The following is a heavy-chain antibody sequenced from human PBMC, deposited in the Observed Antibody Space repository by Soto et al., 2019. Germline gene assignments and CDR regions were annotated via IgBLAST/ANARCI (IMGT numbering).Heavy chain of an antibody. J-gene: IGHJ6*02. CDR1: GGSISSGGYS. CDR2: IYHSGST. D-gene: IGHD6-13*01. CDR3: ARHTAAGTYYYGMDV. Sequence: SETLSLTCAVSGGSISSGGYSWSWIRQPPGKGLEWIGYIYHSGSTNYNPSLKSRVTISVDTSKNQFSLKLSSVTAADTAVYYCARHTAAGTYYYGMDVWGQGTTVTVSS. V-gene: IGHV4-30-2*01.